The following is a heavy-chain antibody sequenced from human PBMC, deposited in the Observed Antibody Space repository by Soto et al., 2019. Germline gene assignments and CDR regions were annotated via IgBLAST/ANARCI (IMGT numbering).Heavy chain of an antibody. CDR2: IYYSGST. CDR3: ARSFDP. CDR1: GGSISSRVYY. V-gene: IGHV4-31*03. J-gene: IGHJ5*02. Sequence: QTHSHPCTVSGGSISSRVYYCSLNRQHPGKGLEWIGYIYYSGSTYYNPSLKSRVTISVDTSKNQFSLMLCSVTAADTAVYYCARSFDPWGQGTLVPVSA.